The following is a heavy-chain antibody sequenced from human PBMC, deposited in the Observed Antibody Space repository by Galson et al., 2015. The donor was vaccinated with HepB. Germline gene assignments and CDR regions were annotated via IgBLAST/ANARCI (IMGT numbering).Heavy chain of an antibody. Sequence: SLRLSCAASGFTFRSYGMHWVRQAPGKGLEWVAVIWHDGSNKYYADSVKGRFTISRDNSKNTLYLQMNSLRAEDTAVYYCAREYPMSYGMDVWGQGTTVTVSS. CDR2: IWHDGSNK. CDR3: AREYPMSYGMDV. J-gene: IGHJ6*02. V-gene: IGHV3-33*01. CDR1: GFTFRSYG.